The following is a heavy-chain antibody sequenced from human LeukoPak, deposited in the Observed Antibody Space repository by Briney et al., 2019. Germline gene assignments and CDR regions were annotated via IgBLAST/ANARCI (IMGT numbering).Heavy chain of an antibody. Sequence: PSETLSLTCTVSGGSISSYYWSWIRQPAGQGLESIGRIYTSGSTNYNASLKSRVSMSVDTSKNQFSLKLSSVTAADTAVFYCARENSGSYREFDYWGQGTLVTVSS. CDR3: ARENSGSYREFDY. CDR1: GGSISSYY. CDR2: IYTSGST. J-gene: IGHJ4*02. D-gene: IGHD1-26*01. V-gene: IGHV4-4*07.